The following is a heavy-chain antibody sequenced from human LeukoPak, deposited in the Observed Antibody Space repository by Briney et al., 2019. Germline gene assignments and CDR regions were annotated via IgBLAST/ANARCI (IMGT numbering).Heavy chain of an antibody. Sequence: GGSLRLSCAASGFTFSRYWVHWVRQAPGKGMVWVSRINSDGSSTSYADSVKGRFTISRDNAKNTLYLQMNSLRAEDTAVYYCARSYSGYDAFFDYWGQGTLVTVSS. CDR3: ARSYSGYDAFFDY. CDR1: GFTFSRYW. V-gene: IGHV3-74*01. CDR2: INSDGSST. J-gene: IGHJ4*02. D-gene: IGHD5-12*01.